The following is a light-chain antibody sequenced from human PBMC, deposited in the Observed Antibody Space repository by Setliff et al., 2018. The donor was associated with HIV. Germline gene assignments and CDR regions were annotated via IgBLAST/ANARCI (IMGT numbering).Light chain of an antibody. Sequence: EIVLTQSPGTLSLSPGERATLSCKASQNLGRPHLAWYQQKPGQAPRLLIYDAYNRATGIPGRFSGSGSGTDFVLTISGLEPEDFAVYYCHQYDSSFRTFGRGTKVDIK. CDR1: QNLGRPH. J-gene: IGKJ1*01. CDR3: HQYDSSFRT. CDR2: DAY. V-gene: IGKV3-20*01.